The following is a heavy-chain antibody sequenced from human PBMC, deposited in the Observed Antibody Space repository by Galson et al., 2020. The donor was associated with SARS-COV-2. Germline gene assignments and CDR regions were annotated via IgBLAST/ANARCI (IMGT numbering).Heavy chain of an antibody. D-gene: IGHD1-1*01. CDR3: ARKGWKVFYYYYGMDV. CDR2: INHSGST. Sequence: SETLSLTCAVYGGSLGGNYWSWIRQPPGKGLEWIGEINHSGSTNYNPSLKSRVTISVDTSKNQFSLKVSSVIAADTAVYYCARKGWKVFYYYYGMDVCGQGTTVTVSS. J-gene: IGHJ6*02. CDR1: GGSLGGNY. V-gene: IGHV4-34*01.